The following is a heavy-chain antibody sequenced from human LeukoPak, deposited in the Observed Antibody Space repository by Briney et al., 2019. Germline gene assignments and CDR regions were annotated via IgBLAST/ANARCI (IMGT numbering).Heavy chain of an antibody. J-gene: IGHJ5*02. CDR3: ARESSGTAYNWFGP. Sequence: SETLSLTCTVSGGSISSGDYYWSWIRQSPGKGLEWIGYIYYSGSTYYNPSLKSRVTISVDTSKNQFSPKLSSVTAADTAVYYCARESSGTAYNWFGPWGQGILVTVSS. CDR2: IYYSGST. D-gene: IGHD3-10*01. V-gene: IGHV4-30-4*08. CDR1: GGSISSGDYY.